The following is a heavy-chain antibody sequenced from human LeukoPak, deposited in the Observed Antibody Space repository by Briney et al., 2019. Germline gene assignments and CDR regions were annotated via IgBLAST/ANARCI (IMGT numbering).Heavy chain of an antibody. D-gene: IGHD3-3*01. Sequence: GGSLRLSCAASGFTFSTYAMSWVRQAPGKGLEWVANIKQDGSEKYYVDSVKGRFTISRDNAKNSLYLQMNSLRAEDTAVYYCARERQNKDFWSGGDYWGQGTLVTVSS. CDR1: GFTFSTYA. CDR3: ARERQNKDFWSGGDY. V-gene: IGHV3-7*01. CDR2: IKQDGSEK. J-gene: IGHJ4*02.